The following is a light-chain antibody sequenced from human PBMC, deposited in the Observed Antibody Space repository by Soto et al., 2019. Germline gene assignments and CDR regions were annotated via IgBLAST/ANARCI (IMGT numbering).Light chain of an antibody. CDR3: QQYYSNPRT. Sequence: DTVMTQSPDSLAVSLGERATINCKSSQSVLYSSNNKNYLAWYQQKPGQPPKLLIYWASTRESGVPDRFSGSGSGTDFTLTISSLQAEDVAVYYCQQYYSNPRTFGQGTKVEIK. CDR2: WAS. V-gene: IGKV4-1*01. J-gene: IGKJ1*01. CDR1: QSVLYSSNNKNY.